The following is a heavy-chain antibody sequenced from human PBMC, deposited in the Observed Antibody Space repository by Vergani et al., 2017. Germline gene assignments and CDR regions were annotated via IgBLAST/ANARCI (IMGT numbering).Heavy chain of an antibody. J-gene: IGHJ4*02. Sequence: QVQLQESGPGLVKPPGTLSLTCVVSGGSIRSHKWWSWVRQSPGKGLEWIGETHESETSNYNPSLNSRVTISVDTSKNQFSLKLSSVTAADPAVYYCAKYQLPPSGVFGFWGQGTLVTVSS. CDR3: AKYQLPPSGVFGF. V-gene: IGHV4-4*03. D-gene: IGHD2-2*01. CDR1: GGSIRSHKW. CDR2: THESETS.